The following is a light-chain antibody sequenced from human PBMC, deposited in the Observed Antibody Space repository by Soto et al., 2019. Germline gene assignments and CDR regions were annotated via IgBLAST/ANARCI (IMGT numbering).Light chain of an antibody. CDR1: QSISSY. Sequence: EIVLTQSPATLSLSPGERATLSCRASQSISSYLGWYQQKPGQAPRLLIYDASNRAAGIPPRFSGSGSGTDFTLTISSPEPEDLAVYYCQQRSKWPLTFGGGTKVEIK. J-gene: IGKJ4*01. CDR2: DAS. CDR3: QQRSKWPLT. V-gene: IGKV3-11*01.